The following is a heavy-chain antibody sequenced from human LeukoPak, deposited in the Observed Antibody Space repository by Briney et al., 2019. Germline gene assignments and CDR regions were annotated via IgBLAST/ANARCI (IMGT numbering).Heavy chain of an antibody. CDR3: ASGYSGYDDAFDI. J-gene: IGHJ3*02. D-gene: IGHD5-12*01. CDR1: GGSVSSGSYY. CDR2: IYYSGST. Sequence: SETLSLTCTVSGGSVSSGSYYWSWIRQPPGKGLEWIGYIYYSGSTNYNPSLKSRVTISVDTSKNQFSLKLSSVTAADTAVYYCASGYSGYDDAFDIWGQGTMVTVSS. V-gene: IGHV4-61*01.